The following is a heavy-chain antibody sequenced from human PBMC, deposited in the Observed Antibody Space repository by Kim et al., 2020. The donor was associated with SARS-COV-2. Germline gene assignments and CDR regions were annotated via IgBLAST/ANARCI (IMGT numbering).Heavy chain of an antibody. V-gene: IGHV1-69*13. CDR2: VIPIFGTA. J-gene: IGHJ4*01. D-gene: IGHD3-22*01. Sequence: SVKVSCKASGGTFSSYAISWVRQAPGQGLEWMGGVIPIFGTANYAQKFQGRVTITADESTSTTYMELSSLRSEDTAVYYCATNTYYHDSSGPSGFDYWG. CDR1: GGTFSSYA. CDR3: ATNTYYHDSSGPSGFDY.